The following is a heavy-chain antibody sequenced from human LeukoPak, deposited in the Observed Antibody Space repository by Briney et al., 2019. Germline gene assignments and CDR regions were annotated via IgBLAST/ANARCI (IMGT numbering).Heavy chain of an antibody. CDR3: ARMGYSSAPRAAFDI. CDR2: INPNSGDT. D-gene: IGHD6-19*01. V-gene: IGHV1-2*02. CDR1: GYTFTGYY. Sequence: ASVKVSCKASGYTFTGYYIHWVRQAPGQGLEWMGWINPNSGDTNYAQKFQGEVTMTRDTSISTAYMELSRLRSDDTAVYYCARMGYSSAPRAAFDIWGQGTMVTVSS. J-gene: IGHJ3*02.